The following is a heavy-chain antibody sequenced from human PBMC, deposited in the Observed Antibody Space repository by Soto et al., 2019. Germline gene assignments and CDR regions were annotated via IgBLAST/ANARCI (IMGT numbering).Heavy chain of an antibody. Sequence: GASVKVSCKASGGTFSSYAISWVRQAPGQGLEWMGGIIPIFGTANYAQKFQGRVTITADESTSTAYMELSSLRSEDTAVYYCARDAWSKGCFDPWGQGTLVTVSS. CDR2: IIPIFGTA. J-gene: IGHJ5*02. CDR3: ARDAWSKGCFDP. D-gene: IGHD3-3*01. CDR1: GGTFSSYA. V-gene: IGHV1-69*13.